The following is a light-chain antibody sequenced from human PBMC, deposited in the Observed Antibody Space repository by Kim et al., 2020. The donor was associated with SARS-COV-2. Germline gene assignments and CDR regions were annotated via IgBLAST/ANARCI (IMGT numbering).Light chain of an antibody. J-gene: IGLJ1*01. V-gene: IGLV3-9*01. CDR1: DIGIRN. Sequence: SYELTQPLSVSVALGQTAVVTCGGNDIGIRNVHWYQQKPGQAPVVVIYRDINRPSGIPERFSGSSSGNTATLTISRAQPGDEADYYCQVWDSTTNVFGAGTKVTV. CDR2: RDI. CDR3: QVWDSTTNV.